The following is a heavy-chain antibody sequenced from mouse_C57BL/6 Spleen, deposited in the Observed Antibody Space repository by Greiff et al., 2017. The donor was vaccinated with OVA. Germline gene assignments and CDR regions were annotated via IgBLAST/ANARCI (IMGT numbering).Heavy chain of an antibody. CDR3: ARQGDY. J-gene: IGHJ4*01. V-gene: IGHV5-17*01. CDR1: GFTFSDYG. Sequence: EVKVEESGGGLVKPGGSLKLSCAASGFTFSDYGMHWVRQAPEKGLEWVAYISSGSSTIYYADTVKGRFTISRDNAKNTLFLQMTSLRSEDTAMYYCARQGDYWGQGTSVTVSS. CDR2: ISSGSSTI.